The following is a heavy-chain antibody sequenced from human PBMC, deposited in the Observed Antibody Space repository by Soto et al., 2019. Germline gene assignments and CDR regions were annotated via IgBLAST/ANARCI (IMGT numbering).Heavy chain of an antibody. CDR2: IWYDGSNK. CDR3: ARDRGAGRGLQLRWDAFDS. J-gene: IGHJ3*02. Sequence: QVQLVESGGGVVQPGRSLRLSCAASGFTFSSYGMHWVRQAPGKGLEWVAVIWYDGSNKYYADSVKGRFTISRDNSKNPLYLQMNSLRAEDTAVYYCARDRGAGRGLQLRWDAFDSWGQGTMVTVSS. D-gene: IGHD5-12*01. V-gene: IGHV3-33*01. CDR1: GFTFSSYG.